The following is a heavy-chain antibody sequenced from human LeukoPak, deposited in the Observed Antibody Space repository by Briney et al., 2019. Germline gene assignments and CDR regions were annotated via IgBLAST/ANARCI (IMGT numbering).Heavy chain of an antibody. CDR3: ARVSPYDYVWGSPGAFDI. CDR2: IGAYNGNT. D-gene: IGHD3-16*01. CDR1: GYTFTSYG. Sequence: ASVKVSCKASGYTFTSYGISWVRQAPGQGLEWMGWIGAYNGNTNYAQKLQGRVTMTTDTSTSTAYMELRSLRSDDTAVYYCARVSPYDYVWGSPGAFDIWGQGTMVTVSS. J-gene: IGHJ3*02. V-gene: IGHV1-18*01.